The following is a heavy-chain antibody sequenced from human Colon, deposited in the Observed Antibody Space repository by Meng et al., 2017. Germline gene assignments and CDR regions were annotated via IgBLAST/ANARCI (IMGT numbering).Heavy chain of an antibody. V-gene: IGHV3-73*01. CDR2: TRSNTYAT. J-gene: IGHJ3*02. D-gene: IGHD6-19*01. Sequence: GEVVGVGGGLVHPGGSLGLSCVASGFTFSDYYMDWVRRASGKGLEWVGRTRSNTYATSYGESVKGRITISRDDSKSMAYLQLNSLRTEDTAVYYCTIYSSGHIWGQGTMVTVSS. CDR1: GFTFSDYY. CDR3: TIYSSGHI.